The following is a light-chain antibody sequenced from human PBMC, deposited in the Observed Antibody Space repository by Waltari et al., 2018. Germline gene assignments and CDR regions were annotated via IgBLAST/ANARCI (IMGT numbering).Light chain of an antibody. V-gene: IGKV3-11*01. CDR2: DVS. Sequence: DIVLTQSPATLSLSPGERATLSCRARQIVANYLAWYQQKPGQAPRRLIYDVSYRATVNPARFSGSGFATDLTLTNNDLKPGDIAVYYCQQRNKWPVTFGGGTKVEIK. CDR3: QQRNKWPVT. CDR1: QIVANY. J-gene: IGKJ4*01.